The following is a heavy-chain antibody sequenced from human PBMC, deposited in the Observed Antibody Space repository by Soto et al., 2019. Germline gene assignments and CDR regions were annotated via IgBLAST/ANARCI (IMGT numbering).Heavy chain of an antibody. CDR2: ISGSGTQT. V-gene: IGHV3-23*01. CDR1: EFTFFDYA. Sequence: EVQLLDSGGGLGQSGGSLRLSCAASEFTFFDYAMTWVRRAPGKGLEWVSSISGSGTQTYYADSVKGRFTISRDNSKNTLYLQMSSLRVEDTAVYYCAKGGGSGYFAYHYIDVWGKGTTVSVSS. D-gene: IGHD3-3*01. CDR3: AKGGGSGYFAYHYIDV. J-gene: IGHJ6*03.